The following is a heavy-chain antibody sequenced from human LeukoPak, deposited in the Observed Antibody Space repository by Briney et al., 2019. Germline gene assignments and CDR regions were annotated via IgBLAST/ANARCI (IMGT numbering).Heavy chain of an antibody. Sequence: PSQILSLTCTVSGGSISSGSYYWSWIRQPAGKGLEWIGRIYISGSTNYSPSLKSRVTISVDTSKNQFSLKLSSVTAADTAVYYCVRGPTYSSSCQIWGQGTMVTVSS. J-gene: IGHJ3*02. CDR3: VRGPTYSSSCQI. D-gene: IGHD6-13*01. V-gene: IGHV4-61*02. CDR2: IYISGST. CDR1: GGSISSGSYY.